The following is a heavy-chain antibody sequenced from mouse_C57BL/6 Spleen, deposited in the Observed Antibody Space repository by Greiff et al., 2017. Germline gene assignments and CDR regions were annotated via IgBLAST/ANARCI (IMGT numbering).Heavy chain of an antibody. Sequence: VQLKESGPGMVKPSQSLSLTCTVTGYSITSGYDWHWIRHFPGNKLEWMGYISYSGSTNYNPSLKSRISITHDTSKNHFFLKLNSVTTEDTATXYCARERVYYGSSYGYFDVWGTGTTVTVSS. CDR2: ISYSGST. V-gene: IGHV3-1*01. D-gene: IGHD1-1*01. CDR3: ARERVYYGSSYGYFDV. J-gene: IGHJ1*03. CDR1: GYSITSGYD.